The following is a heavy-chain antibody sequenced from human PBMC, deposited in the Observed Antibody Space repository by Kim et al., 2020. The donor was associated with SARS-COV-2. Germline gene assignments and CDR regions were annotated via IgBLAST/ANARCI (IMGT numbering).Heavy chain of an antibody. Sequence: VKGRFTISRDNSKNTLYLQMNSLRAEDTAVYYCAKGVLRYFDWLLGDFDYWGQGTLVTVSS. V-gene: IGHV3-30*02. D-gene: IGHD3-9*01. J-gene: IGHJ4*02. CDR3: AKGVLRYFDWLLGDFDY.